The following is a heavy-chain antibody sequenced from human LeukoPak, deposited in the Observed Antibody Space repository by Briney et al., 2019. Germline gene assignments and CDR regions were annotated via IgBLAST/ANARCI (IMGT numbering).Heavy chain of an antibody. V-gene: IGHV1-46*01. D-gene: IGHD6-13*01. CDR3: ARDRGYSSSWSFDY. Sequence: ASVKVSCKASGGTFSSYVISWVRQAPGQGLEWMGIINPSGGSTSYAQKFQGRVTMTRDTSTSTVYMELSSLRSEDTAVYYGARDRGYSSSWSFDYWGQGTLVTVSS. J-gene: IGHJ4*02. CDR1: GGTFSSYV. CDR2: INPSGGST.